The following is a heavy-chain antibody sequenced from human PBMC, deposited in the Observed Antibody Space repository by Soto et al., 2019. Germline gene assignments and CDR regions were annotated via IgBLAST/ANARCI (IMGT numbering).Heavy chain of an antibody. CDR2: IYYSGQT. Sequence: QLQLQESGPGLVKPSETLSLICSVSGVSISGSSYYWGWIRQPPGKGLEWIGSIYYSGQTYYNPSLKIRVTISVVRSKNQFSLNLTSVTATDTAFYYCARHGSSWGQGTLVTVSS. J-gene: IGHJ5*02. V-gene: IGHV4-39*01. CDR3: ARHGSS. CDR1: GVSISGSSYY.